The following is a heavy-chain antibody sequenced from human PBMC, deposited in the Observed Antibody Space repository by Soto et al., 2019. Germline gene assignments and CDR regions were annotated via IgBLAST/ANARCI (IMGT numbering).Heavy chain of an antibody. V-gene: IGHV2-26*01. J-gene: IGHJ4*02. CDR1: GFSLSNARMG. CDR3: ARTIYDYSNYVPPDY. D-gene: IGHD4-4*01. CDR2: IFSNDEK. Sequence: QVTLKESGPVLVKPRETLTLTCTVSGFSLSNARMGVSWIRQPPGKALEWLAHIFSNDEKSYSTSLKSRLTISKDTSKSQVVLTMTNMDPVDTATYYCARTIYDYSNYVPPDYWGQGTLVTVSS.